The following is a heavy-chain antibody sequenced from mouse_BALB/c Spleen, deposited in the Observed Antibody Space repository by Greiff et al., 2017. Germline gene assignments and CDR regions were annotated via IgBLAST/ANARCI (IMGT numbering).Heavy chain of an antibody. D-gene: IGHD1-1*01. V-gene: IGHV2-2*02. CDR1: GFSLTSYG. J-gene: IGHJ4*01. Sequence: VKVVESGPGLVQPSQSLSITCTVSGFSLTSYGVHWVRQSPGKGLEWLGVIWSGGSTDYNAAFISRLSISKDNSKSQVFFKMNSLQANDTAIYYCARKTVYAMDYWGQGTSVTVAS. CDR2: IWSGGST. CDR3: ARKTVYAMDY.